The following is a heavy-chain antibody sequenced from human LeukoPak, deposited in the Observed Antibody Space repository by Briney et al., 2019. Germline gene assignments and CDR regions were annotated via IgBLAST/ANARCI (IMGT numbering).Heavy chain of an antibody. CDR2: IYSGDST. CDR1: GFTVSTNY. V-gene: IGHV3-66*02. D-gene: IGHD3-22*01. Sequence: PGGSLRLSCAASGFTVSTNYMSWVRQAPGMGLEWVSIIYSGDSTSYTDSVKGRFTISRDSSKNTLYLQMNSLRAEDTAVYFCAREAYYHDSSGYYYPDYWGQGTLATVSS. J-gene: IGHJ4*02. CDR3: AREAYYHDSSGYYYPDY.